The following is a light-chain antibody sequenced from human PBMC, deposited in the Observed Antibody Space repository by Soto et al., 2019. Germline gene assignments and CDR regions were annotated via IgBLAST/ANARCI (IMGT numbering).Light chain of an antibody. V-gene: IGKV3-20*01. J-gene: IGKJ1*01. CDR1: QSITNNY. Sequence: EIVLTQSPGTLSFSPGERATLSCRASQSITNNYLAWYQQTAGQVPRLLLYGASTRPTGIPGRFSGSGSGTDFTLTITRLEPDDFAVYYCQHYGSSPRTFGQGTKVEIK. CDR2: GAS. CDR3: QHYGSSPRT.